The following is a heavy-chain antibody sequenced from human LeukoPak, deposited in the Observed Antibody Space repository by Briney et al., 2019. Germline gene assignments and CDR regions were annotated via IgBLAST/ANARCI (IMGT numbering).Heavy chain of an antibody. CDR1: GFTFSSYW. D-gene: IGHD5-24*01. CDR3: AREGRWLQRYAFDY. CDR2: IGSSTRTM. V-gene: IGHV3-48*04. Sequence: PGGSLRLSCAASGFTFSSYWMSWVRQAPGKGLEWVSYIGSSTRTMYYAESLKGRFIISRDNAKNSLYLQMNSLRAEDTAVYYCAREGRWLQRYAFDYWGQGALVTVSS. J-gene: IGHJ4*02.